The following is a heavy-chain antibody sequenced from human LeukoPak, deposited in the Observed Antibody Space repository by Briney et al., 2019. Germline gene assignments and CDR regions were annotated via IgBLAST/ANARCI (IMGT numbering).Heavy chain of an antibody. D-gene: IGHD3-10*01. CDR3: ARGRGLPGPLDY. CDR2: ISHSGSII. V-gene: IGHV3-11*04. CDR1: GFTFSDYY. J-gene: IGHJ4*02. Sequence: GGSPRLSCAASGFTFSDYYMSWIRQAPGKGLEWVSYISHSGSIICYADSVKGRFTISRDNAKNSLYLQMNSLRAEDTAVYYCARGRGLPGPLDYWGQGTLVTVSS.